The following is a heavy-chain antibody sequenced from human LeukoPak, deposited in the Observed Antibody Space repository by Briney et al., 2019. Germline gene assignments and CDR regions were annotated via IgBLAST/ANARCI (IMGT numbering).Heavy chain of an antibody. CDR2: ASGSGGST. J-gene: IGHJ4*02. V-gene: IGHV3-23*01. Sequence: HAGGSLRLSCAASGFTFSSYAMSWVRQAPGKGLEWVSSASGSGGSTYYADSVKGRFTISRDNSKNTLYLQMNSLRAEDTAVYYCAKDLGSVVTPPSLAYWGQGTLVTVSS. CDR3: AKDLGSVVTPPSLAY. D-gene: IGHD4-23*01. CDR1: GFTFSSYA.